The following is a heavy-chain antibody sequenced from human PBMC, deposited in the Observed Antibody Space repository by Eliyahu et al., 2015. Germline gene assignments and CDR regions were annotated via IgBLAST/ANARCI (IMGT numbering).Heavy chain of an antibody. V-gene: IGHV4-31*03. Sequence: QVQLQESGPGLVKPSQTLSLTXTXSXXXLXRXDSXWTWIRQHPGKGLEWIGYXSSSXSSSHNPSLKSRVTISVDTSKKQFSLRLSSVSAADTAVYYCARVFFYDSKGYPDYWGQGTLVTVSS. CDR3: ARVFFYDSKGYPDY. CDR2: XSSSXSS. D-gene: IGHD3-22*01. J-gene: IGHJ4*02. CDR1: XXXLXRXDSX.